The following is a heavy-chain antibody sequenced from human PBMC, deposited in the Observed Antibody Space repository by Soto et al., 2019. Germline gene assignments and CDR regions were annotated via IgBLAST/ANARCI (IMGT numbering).Heavy chain of an antibody. D-gene: IGHD1-20*01. Sequence: PSETLSLTCTVSGVSIGSGDYSWSWIRQPPGKGLEWLGYIYHRGNTYYNPSLESRLTMSADRSKNQLSLSLRSVTAADTAMYYCVSSKYNMVAGPNWFDPWGPGTLVTVSS. CDR1: GVSIGSGDYS. J-gene: IGHJ5*02. CDR3: VSSKYNMVAGPNWFDP. V-gene: IGHV4-30-2*01. CDR2: IYHRGNT.